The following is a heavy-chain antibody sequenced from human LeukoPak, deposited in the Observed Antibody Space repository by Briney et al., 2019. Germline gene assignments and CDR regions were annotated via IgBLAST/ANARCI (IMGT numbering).Heavy chain of an antibody. CDR3: GRKAGDCGGGSCYSIDY. V-gene: IGHV1-69*05. CDR1: GGSFSSEA. Sequence: ASVKVSCKAFGGSFSSEAISWVRQDPGQGLEWMGGIIPIFGTANYAQKFQGRVTITTDESTSTAYMEVSNLRSEDTAVYYCGRKAGDCGGGSCYSIDYWGQGTLVTVSS. J-gene: IGHJ4*02. D-gene: IGHD2-15*01. CDR2: IIPIFGTA.